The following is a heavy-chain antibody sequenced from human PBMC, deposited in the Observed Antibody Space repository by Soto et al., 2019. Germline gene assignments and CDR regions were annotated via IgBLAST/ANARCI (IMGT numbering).Heavy chain of an antibody. D-gene: IGHD2-2*01. V-gene: IGHV3-11*04. J-gene: IGHJ6*02. CDR1: GFKFSDYY. CDR3: ARDRDCSSTSCHPDGMDV. Sequence: GGSLRLSCAASGFKFSDYYMIWIRQPPGKGLDWVSYISSSGTGIYYADSVKGRFTISRDNSKNTLYLQMNSLRAEDTAVYYCARDRDCSSTSCHPDGMDVWGQGTTVTVSS. CDR2: ISSSGTGI.